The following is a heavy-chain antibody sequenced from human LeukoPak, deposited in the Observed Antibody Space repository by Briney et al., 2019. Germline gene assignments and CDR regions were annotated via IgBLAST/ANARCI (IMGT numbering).Heavy chain of an antibody. CDR3: ARGYVLRFLEWSYNWFDP. D-gene: IGHD3-3*01. CDR1: GYTFTSYD. Sequence: ASVKVSCKASGYTFTSYDINWVRQATGQGVEWMGWMNPNSGNTGYAQKFQGRVTMTRNTSISTAYMELSSLRSEDTAVYYCARGYVLRFLEWSYNWFDPWGQGTLVTVSS. CDR2: MNPNSGNT. V-gene: IGHV1-8*01. J-gene: IGHJ5*02.